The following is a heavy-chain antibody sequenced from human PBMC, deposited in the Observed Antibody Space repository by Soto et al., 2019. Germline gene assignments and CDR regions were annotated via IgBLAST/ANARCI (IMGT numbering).Heavy chain of an antibody. J-gene: IGHJ6*03. CDR2: IYPGDSDI. V-gene: IGHV5-51*01. CDR1: GYTFTNYW. D-gene: IGHD6-19*01. CDR3: ARQPSNGQWYV. Sequence: ESLKISCKGSGYTFTNYWIGWVRQMPGKGLEWMAIIYPGDSDIRYNPSFQGQVTISADKSISTAYLQWNSLKASDTAIYYCARQPSNGQWYVWGTGTPVTL.